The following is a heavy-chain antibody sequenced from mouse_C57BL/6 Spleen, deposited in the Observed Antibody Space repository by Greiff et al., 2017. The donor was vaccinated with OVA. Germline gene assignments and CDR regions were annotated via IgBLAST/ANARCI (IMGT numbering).Heavy chain of an antibody. Sequence: QVHVKQSGAELVRPGTSVKMSCKASGYTFTNYWIGWAKQRPGHGLEWIGDIYPGGGYTNYNEKFKGKATLTADKSSSTAYMQFSSLTSEDSAIYYCARKGVRYSNYEGYAMDYWGQGTSVTVSS. CDR2: IYPGGGYT. V-gene: IGHV1-63*01. CDR1: GYTFTNYW. CDR3: ARKGVRYSNYEGYAMDY. D-gene: IGHD2-5*01. J-gene: IGHJ4*01.